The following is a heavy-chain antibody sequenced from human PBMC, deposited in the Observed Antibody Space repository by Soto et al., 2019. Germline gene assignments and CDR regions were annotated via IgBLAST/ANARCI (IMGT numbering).Heavy chain of an antibody. Sequence: QITLKESGPTLVRPTQTLTLTCTFSGFSFTTSAVGVGWIRQPPGKALEWLALIYWDDVKRYRPSLKSRLTITKDTSKTQVVLTMSNMDPVDTAIYYCAHRESTYMYNFDFWGQGSLVTVSS. CDR1: GFSFTTSAVG. V-gene: IGHV2-5*02. CDR2: IYWDDVK. J-gene: IGHJ4*02. CDR3: AHRESTYMYNFDF. D-gene: IGHD1-1*01.